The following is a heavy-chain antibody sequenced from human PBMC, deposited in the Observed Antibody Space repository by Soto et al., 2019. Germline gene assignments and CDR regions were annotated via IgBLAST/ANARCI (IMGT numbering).Heavy chain of an antibody. CDR2: INPNSGGT. CDR3: ARGVELWLGGSSKVDP. Sequence: ASVKVSCKASGYTFTGYYMHWVRQAPGQGLEWMGWINPNSGGTNYAQKFQGWVTMTRDTSISTAYMELSRLRSDDTAVYYCARGVELWLGGSSKVDPWGQGTLVTVSS. CDR1: GYTFTGYY. D-gene: IGHD5-18*01. J-gene: IGHJ5*02. V-gene: IGHV1-2*04.